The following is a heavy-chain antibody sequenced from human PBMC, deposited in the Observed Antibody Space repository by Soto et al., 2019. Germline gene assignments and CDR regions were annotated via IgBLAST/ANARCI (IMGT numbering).Heavy chain of an antibody. CDR1: GYTFTSYY. D-gene: IGHD3-16*01. Sequence: ASVKVSCKASGYTFTSYYMHWVRQAPGQGLEWMGIINPSGGSTSYAQKFQGRVTMTRDTSTSTVYTELSSLRSEDTAVYYCARDYEGHNPPDHWGQGTLVPVSP. J-gene: IGHJ5*02. CDR2: INPSGGST. V-gene: IGHV1-46*01. CDR3: ARDYEGHNPPDH.